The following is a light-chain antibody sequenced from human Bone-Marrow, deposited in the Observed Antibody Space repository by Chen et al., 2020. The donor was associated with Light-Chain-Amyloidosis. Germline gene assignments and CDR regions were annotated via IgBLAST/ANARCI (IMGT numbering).Light chain of an antibody. Sequence: YVLTQPSSVSVAPGQTATIDCGGNNVGSTSVNWYQQMPGQAPLLVVYDVSDRPSGIPERLSGSNSGNSATLTISRVEAGDEADYYCQVWDRSSDRPVFGGGTKLTVL. CDR2: DVS. V-gene: IGLV3-21*02. J-gene: IGLJ3*02. CDR3: QVWDRSSDRPV. CDR1: NVGSTS.